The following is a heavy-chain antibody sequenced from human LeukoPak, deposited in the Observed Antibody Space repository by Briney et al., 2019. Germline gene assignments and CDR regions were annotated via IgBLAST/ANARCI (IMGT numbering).Heavy chain of an antibody. CDR3: TQIRDSWFYFDS. D-gene: IGHD3-10*01. CDR1: GFSRDTGRMG. CDR2: IISNDKE. V-gene: IGHV2-26*01. Sequence: SGPTLVHPTETLTLTYNVSGFSRDTGRMGVSWIRQPPEKALEWLAHIISNDKETYNTSMKSRHSISKETTKRQVVLTLTNTDPADTAIYYCTQIRDSWFYFDSWGQGTLVTVSS. J-gene: IGHJ4*02.